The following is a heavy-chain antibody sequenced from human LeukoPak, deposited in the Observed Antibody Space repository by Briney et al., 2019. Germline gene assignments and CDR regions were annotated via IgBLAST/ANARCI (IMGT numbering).Heavy chain of an antibody. J-gene: IGHJ4*02. Sequence: PSETLSLTCTVSGGSISIYYWSWIPQPPGKGLEWIGYLYYSGSTNYNPSLKSRVTISVDTSKNQFSLKLSSVTAAGTAVYYCARVRSSGWLDYWGQGALVTVSS. CDR3: ARVRSSGWLDY. V-gene: IGHV4-59*01. CDR1: GGSISIYY. CDR2: LYYSGST. D-gene: IGHD6-19*01.